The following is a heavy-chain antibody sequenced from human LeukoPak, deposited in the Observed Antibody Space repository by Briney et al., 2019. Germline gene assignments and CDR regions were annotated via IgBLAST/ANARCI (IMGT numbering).Heavy chain of an antibody. V-gene: IGHV6-1*01. CDR2: TYYRSKWYN. D-gene: IGHD6-19*01. CDR1: GDSVSSNSAA. CDR3: AREGSSGWTSGYYFDY. J-gene: IGHJ4*02. Sequence: SQTLSLTCAISGDSVSSNSAAWNWIRQSPSRGLEWLGRTYYRSKWYNDYAVSVKSRITINPDTSKNQFSLQLSSVTPEDTAVYYCAREGSSGWTSGYYFDYWGQGTLVTVSS.